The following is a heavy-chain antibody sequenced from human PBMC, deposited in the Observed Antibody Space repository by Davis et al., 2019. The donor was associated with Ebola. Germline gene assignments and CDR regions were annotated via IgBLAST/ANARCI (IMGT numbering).Heavy chain of an antibody. CDR2: IWFDGSKK. CDR3: ARESAKIGAGRSYFDF. Sequence: GGSLRLSCAASGFTFSSYGLHWVRQAPGEGLEWVAVIWFDGSKKYYAESVKGRFTISRDNSQNTVDLQMNSLRAEDTAMYYCARESAKIGAGRSYFDFWGQGTLVMVSS. J-gene: IGHJ4*02. D-gene: IGHD4/OR15-4a*01. CDR1: GFTFSSYG. V-gene: IGHV3-33*01.